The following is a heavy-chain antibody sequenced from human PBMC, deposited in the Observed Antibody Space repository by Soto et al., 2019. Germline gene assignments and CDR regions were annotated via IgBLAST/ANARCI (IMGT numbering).Heavy chain of an antibody. D-gene: IGHD3-3*02. V-gene: IGHV1-69*12. CDR3: ASEPRDRNGVLAYFDL. CDR2: IIPIFGTA. Sequence: QVQLVQSGAEVKKPGSSVKVSCKAYGGTFSSYAISWVRQAPGQGLEWMGGIIPIFGTANYAQKFQGRVTITADESTSTAYMELSSLRSEDTAVYYCASEPRDRNGVLAYFDLWGRSTVVTVSS. J-gene: IGHJ2*01. CDR1: GGTFSSYA.